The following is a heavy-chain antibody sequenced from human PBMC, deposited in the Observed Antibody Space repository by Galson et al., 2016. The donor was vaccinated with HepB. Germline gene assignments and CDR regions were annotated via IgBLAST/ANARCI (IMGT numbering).Heavy chain of an antibody. V-gene: IGHV4-31*03. Sequence: LSLTCSVSGGSVRSAAYYWSWIRQYPGKGLEWIGHIFYSGSAYHNPSLKSRLTISVDTSGNQFSLKLRSVTAADTAVYYCARGPSAECNGDYFDYWGQGTLVTVSS. CDR3: ARGPSAECNGDYFDY. CDR1: GGSVRSAAYY. D-gene: IGHD2/OR15-2a*01. J-gene: IGHJ4*02. CDR2: IFYSGSA.